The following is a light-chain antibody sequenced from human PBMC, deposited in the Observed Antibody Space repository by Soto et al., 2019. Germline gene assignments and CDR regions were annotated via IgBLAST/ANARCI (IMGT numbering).Light chain of an antibody. CDR1: QNINNW. CDR2: AAS. V-gene: IGKV1-12*01. J-gene: IGKJ1*01. Sequence: DIQMPASPSSVSASVGDRVSITCRTSQNINNWLAWYQQKPGKAPKLLIYAASSLHSGVPSRFSGRGSGTEFTLTISSLQPDDFATYYCQQYDTYPWTFGQGTKVDI. CDR3: QQYDTYPWT.